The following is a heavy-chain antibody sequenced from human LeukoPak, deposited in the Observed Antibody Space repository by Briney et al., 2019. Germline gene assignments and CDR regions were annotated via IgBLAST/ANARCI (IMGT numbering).Heavy chain of an antibody. D-gene: IGHD3-10*01. J-gene: IGHJ5*02. CDR2: INHSGST. Sequence: PSETLSLTCAVYGGSFSGYYWSWIRQPPGKGLEWIGEINHSGSTNYNPSLKSRVTISVDTSKNQFSLKLSSVTAADTAVYYCARLKFGELSPPFDPWGQGTLVTVSS. V-gene: IGHV4-34*01. CDR3: ARLKFGELSPPFDP. CDR1: GGSFSGYY.